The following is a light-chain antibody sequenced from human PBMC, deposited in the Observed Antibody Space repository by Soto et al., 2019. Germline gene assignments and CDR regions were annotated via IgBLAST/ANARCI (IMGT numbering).Light chain of an antibody. CDR1: QSVSSSD. J-gene: IGKJ2*01. CDR3: QQYGGSPLYT. Sequence: EIVLTQSPGTLSLSPGDRATLSCRASQSVSSSDLAWYQQKPGQAPRLLIYGASTRATGIPDRFSGSGAGTDFTLTISRLEPEDFAVYYCQQYGGSPLYTFGQGTTFEIK. CDR2: GAS. V-gene: IGKV3-20*01.